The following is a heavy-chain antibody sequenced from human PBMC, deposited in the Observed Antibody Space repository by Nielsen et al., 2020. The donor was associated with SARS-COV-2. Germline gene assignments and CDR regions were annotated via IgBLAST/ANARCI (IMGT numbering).Heavy chain of an antibody. V-gene: IGHV3-11*03. D-gene: IGHD4-17*01. CDR1: GFTFSDYY. J-gene: IGHJ4*02. CDR3: ARLDYGDVLFDY. CDR2: ISSSSSYT. Sequence: GGSLRLSCAASGFTFSDYYMSWIRQAPGKGLEWVSYISSSSSYTNYADSVKGRFTISRDNAKNSLYLQMNSLRAEDTAVYYCARLDYGDVLFDYWGQGTLVTVSS.